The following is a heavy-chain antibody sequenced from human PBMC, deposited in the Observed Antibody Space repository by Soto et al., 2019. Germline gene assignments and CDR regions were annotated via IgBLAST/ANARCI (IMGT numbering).Heavy chain of an antibody. Sequence: EVQLVGSGGGLVRPGGSLRLSCAASGFTFRNAWMSWVRQDPGKGLEWVGRIRSNADGGTTNYAAPARDRFTMSRDDLINTLNLQMSGLRTEDTAVYYCTTDVAGYCSSTTCNTPQNWVDPWGQGTLVTVSS. CDR3: TTDVAGYCSSTTCNTPQNWVDP. V-gene: IGHV3-15*01. CDR1: GFTFRNAW. J-gene: IGHJ5*02. CDR2: IRSNADGGTT. D-gene: IGHD2-2*01.